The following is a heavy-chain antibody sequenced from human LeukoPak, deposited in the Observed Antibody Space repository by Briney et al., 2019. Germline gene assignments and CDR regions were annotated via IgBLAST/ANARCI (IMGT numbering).Heavy chain of an antibody. CDR3: AKAAPGIAAAGNHFDY. CDR2: ISGSGGST. CDR1: GLTFSSYA. D-gene: IGHD6-13*01. V-gene: IGHV3-23*01. Sequence: GGSLRLSCAASGLTFSSYAMSWVRQAPGKGLEWVSAISGSGGSTYYADSVKGRFTISRDNSKNTLYLQMNSLRAEDTAVYYCAKAAPGIAAAGNHFDYWGQGTLVTVSS. J-gene: IGHJ4*02.